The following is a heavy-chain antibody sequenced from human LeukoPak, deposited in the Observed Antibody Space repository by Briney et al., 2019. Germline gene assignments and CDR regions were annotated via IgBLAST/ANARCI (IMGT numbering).Heavy chain of an antibody. CDR2: ISSSGSTI. Sequence: GGSLRLSCAASGFTFSDYYMSWIRQAPGKGLEWVSYISSSGSTIYYADSVKGRFTISRDNAKNSLYLQMNSLRAEDTAVYYCASQLLAYCGGDCYSSDYYYGMDVWGQGTTVTVSS. CDR3: ASQLLAYCGGDCYSSDYYYGMDV. V-gene: IGHV3-11*01. D-gene: IGHD2-21*02. CDR1: GFTFSDYY. J-gene: IGHJ6*02.